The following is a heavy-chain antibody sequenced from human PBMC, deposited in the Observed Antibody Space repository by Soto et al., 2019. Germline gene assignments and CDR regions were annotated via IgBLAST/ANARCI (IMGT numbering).Heavy chain of an antibody. CDR2: MNPNSGTT. CDR3: ASCTSCYGGDAFAI. CDR1: GYTFTSYD. D-gene: IGHD2-2*01. V-gene: IGHV1-8*01. J-gene: IGHJ3*02. Sequence: ASVKVSCKASGYTFTSYDINWGRQATGQGLEWTGWMNPNSGTTGYAQKFQGRVTMTRNTSISTAYMELSSLRSEDTAVYYCASCTSCYGGDAFAIWGQGTMVTVSS.